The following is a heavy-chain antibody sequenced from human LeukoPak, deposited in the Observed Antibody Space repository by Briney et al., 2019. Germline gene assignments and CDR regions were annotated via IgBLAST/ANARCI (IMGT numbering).Heavy chain of an antibody. CDR1: GFTFDDYA. J-gene: IGHJ4*02. D-gene: IGHD3-10*01. CDR3: AKAYYGSGSYSTIDY. Sequence: GGSLRLSCAASGFTFDDYAMHWVRQAPGKGLEWVSGISWNCGSVGYADSVKGRFTISRDNAKNSLYLQMNSLRAEDTALYYCAKAYYGSGSYSTIDYWGQGTLVTVSS. CDR2: ISWNCGSV. V-gene: IGHV3-9*01.